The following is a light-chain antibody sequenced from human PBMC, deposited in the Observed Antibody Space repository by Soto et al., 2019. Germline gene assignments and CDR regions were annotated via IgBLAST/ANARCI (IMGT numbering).Light chain of an antibody. V-gene: IGKV1-5*01. Sequence: IQMTQSPSTLSASVGDRVTITCRASLTITNSLAWYQQKPGKAPNLLIYDASTLESGVPSRFSGSGSGTEFTLTITSLQPDDFATYYCQQYNSYWTFGQGTKVEIK. CDR1: LTITNS. CDR2: DAS. CDR3: QQYNSYWT. J-gene: IGKJ1*01.